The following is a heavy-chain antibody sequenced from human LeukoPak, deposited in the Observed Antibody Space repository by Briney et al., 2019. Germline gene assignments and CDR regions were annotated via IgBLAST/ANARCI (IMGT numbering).Heavy chain of an antibody. Sequence: SETLSLTCTVSGGSISSYYWSWIRQPPGKGLEWIGNIYYSGSTNYNPSLKSRVTISVDTSKNQFSLKLSSVTAADTAVYYCARSGYSSGWYAAPSFDYWGQGTLVTVSS. CDR3: ARSGYSSGWYAAPSFDY. CDR2: IYYSGST. J-gene: IGHJ4*02. V-gene: IGHV4-59*12. D-gene: IGHD6-19*01. CDR1: GGSISSYY.